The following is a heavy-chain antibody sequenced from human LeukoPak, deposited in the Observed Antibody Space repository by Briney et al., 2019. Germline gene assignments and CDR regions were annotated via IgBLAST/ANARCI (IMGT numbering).Heavy chain of an antibody. D-gene: IGHD3-10*01. CDR3: AREVPYYYGSGSYYKTLWYYGMDV. Sequence: PSETLSLTCTVSGGSFSSGSYYWSWIRQPPGKGLEWIGYIYYSGSTNYNPSLKSRVTISVDTSKNQFSLKLSSVTAADTAVYYCAREVPYYYGSGSYYKTLWYYGMDVWGQGTTVTVSS. J-gene: IGHJ6*02. CDR1: GGSFSSGSYY. CDR2: IYYSGST. V-gene: IGHV4-61*01.